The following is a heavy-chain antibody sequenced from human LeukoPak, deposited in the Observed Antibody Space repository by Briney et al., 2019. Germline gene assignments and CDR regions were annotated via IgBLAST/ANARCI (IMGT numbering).Heavy chain of an antibody. J-gene: IGHJ4*02. CDR1: GYTFTSYG. V-gene: IGHV1-18*01. CDR3: ARVSGLRPFDY. Sequence: GASVKVSCKASGYTFTSYGISWVRQAPGQGLEWMGWISAYNGNTNYAQKLQGRVTITRDTSASTAYMELSSLRSEDTAVYYCARVSGLRPFDYWGQGTLVTVSS. D-gene: IGHD3-16*01. CDR2: ISAYNGNT.